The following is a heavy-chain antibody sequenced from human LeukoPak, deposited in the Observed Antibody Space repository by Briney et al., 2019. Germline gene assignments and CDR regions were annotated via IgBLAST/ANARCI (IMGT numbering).Heavy chain of an antibody. Sequence: PGGSLRLSCAASGFTFSDYYMSWIRQAPGKGLEWVSYISSSGSTIYYADSVKGRFTISRDNAKSSLYLQMNSLRAEDTAVYYCAREPRGYSYGSHAFDIWGQGTMVTVSS. J-gene: IGHJ3*02. V-gene: IGHV3-11*01. CDR1: GFTFSDYY. D-gene: IGHD5-18*01. CDR2: ISSSGSTI. CDR3: AREPRGYSYGSHAFDI.